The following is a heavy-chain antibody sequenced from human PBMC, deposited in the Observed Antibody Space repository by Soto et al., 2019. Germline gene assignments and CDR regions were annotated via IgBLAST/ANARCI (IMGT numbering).Heavy chain of an antibody. D-gene: IGHD2-15*01. Sequence: GGSLRLSCAASGFTFSSYSMNWVRQAPGKGLEWVSYISSSSSTIYYADSVKGRFTISRDNAKNSLYLQMNSLRDEDTAVYYCARDGCGGGSCYSDSDWFDPWGQGTLVTVSS. CDR1: GFTFSSYS. V-gene: IGHV3-48*02. CDR2: ISSSSSTI. CDR3: ARDGCGGGSCYSDSDWFDP. J-gene: IGHJ5*02.